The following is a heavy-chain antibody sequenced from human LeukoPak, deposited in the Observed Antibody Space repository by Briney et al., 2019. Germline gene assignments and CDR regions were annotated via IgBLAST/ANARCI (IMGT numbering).Heavy chain of an antibody. CDR1: GFVFDDYG. D-gene: IGHD6-13*01. J-gene: IGHJ4*02. CDR2: INWNGGTI. Sequence: PGGSLRLSCAASGFVFDDYGMNWVRQVPGKGLEWVSGINWNGGTIGYADSVKGRFTISRSNAKNSLYLQMNSLRVEDTAFYYCARGHSSSWYGFPDYWGQGTLVTVSS. V-gene: IGHV3-20*04. CDR3: ARGHSSSWYGFPDY.